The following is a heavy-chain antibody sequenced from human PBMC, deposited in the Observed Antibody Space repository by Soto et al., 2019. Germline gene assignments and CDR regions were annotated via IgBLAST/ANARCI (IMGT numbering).Heavy chain of an antibody. CDR1: GFTFSRFA. CDR2: ISNSGDST. V-gene: IGHV3-23*01. Sequence: SLRLSCAASGFTFSRFAMIWGRQAPGKGLEWVSLISNSGDSTYYADSVKGRFTVSRDNSKNTLYLQMSSLRAEDTAVYYCAKDISSGQGYRTLDHWGRGTQVTVSS. J-gene: IGHJ4*02. D-gene: IGHD1-1*01. CDR3: AKDISSGQGYRTLDH.